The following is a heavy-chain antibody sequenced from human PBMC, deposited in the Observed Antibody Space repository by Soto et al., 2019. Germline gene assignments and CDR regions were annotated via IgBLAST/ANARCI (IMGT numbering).Heavy chain of an antibody. Sequence: EVQLVESGGVLVQPGGSLRLSCVAAGMPFSNLRMHWVRQAPGKGLVWVSHISRDGSNSGYADAVKGRFTVAKDNAKNTLYLQMSGLRVEDTAVYYCTTLGGELPHRDYWGQGTMVTVSS. V-gene: IGHV3-74*01. J-gene: IGHJ4*02. CDR3: TTLGGELPHRDY. CDR1: GMPFSNLR. D-gene: IGHD1-26*01. CDR2: ISRDGSNS.